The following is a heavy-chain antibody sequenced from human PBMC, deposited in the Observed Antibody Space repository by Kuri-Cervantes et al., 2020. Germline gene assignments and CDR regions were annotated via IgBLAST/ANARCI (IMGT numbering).Heavy chain of an antibody. CDR3: ARIATTVTTAGATDY. V-gene: IGHV4-38-2*01. CDR2: IFRGGNT. Sequence: SQTLSLTCAVSGSSISSDYYWAWIRQPPGMGLEWIGSIFRGGNTYYNPALKSRVTISEDTSKNHFSLTLTSLTAADTAVYYCARIATTVTTAGATDYWGQGTLVTVSS. J-gene: IGHJ4*02. CDR1: GSSISSDYY. D-gene: IGHD4-17*01.